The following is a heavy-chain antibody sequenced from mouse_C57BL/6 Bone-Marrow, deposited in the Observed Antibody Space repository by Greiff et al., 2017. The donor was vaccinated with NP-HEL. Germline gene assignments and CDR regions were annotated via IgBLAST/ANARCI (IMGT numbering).Heavy chain of an antibody. CDR1: GFTFSDYG. D-gene: IGHD2-4*01. J-gene: IGHJ3*01. CDR2: ISSGSSTI. CDR3: ASLYDYEVWFAY. V-gene: IGHV5-17*01. Sequence: EVKLVESGGGLVKPGGSLKLSCAASGFTFSDYGMHWVRQAPEKGLEWVAYISSGSSTIYYADTVKGRFTISRDNAKNTLFLQMTSLRSEDTAMYYCASLYDYEVWFAYWGQGTLVTVSA.